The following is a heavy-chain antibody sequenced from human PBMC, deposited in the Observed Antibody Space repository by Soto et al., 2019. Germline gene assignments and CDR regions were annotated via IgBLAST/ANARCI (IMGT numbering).Heavy chain of an antibody. CDR1: GGSISSYY. CDR3: AREGAAAGTHYYYYGMDV. CDR2: IYTSGST. V-gene: IGHV4-4*07. J-gene: IGHJ6*02. D-gene: IGHD6-13*01. Sequence: SETLSLTCTVSGGSISSYYWSWIRQPAGKGLEWIGRIYTSGSTNYNPSLKSRVTMSVDTSKDQFSLKLSSATAADTAVYYCAREGAAAGTHYYYYGMDVWGQGTTVTVSS.